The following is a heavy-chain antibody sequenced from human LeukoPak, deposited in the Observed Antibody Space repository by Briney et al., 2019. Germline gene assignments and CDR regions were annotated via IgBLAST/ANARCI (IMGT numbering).Heavy chain of an antibody. V-gene: IGHV3-74*01. CDR2: IKSDGGT. CDR1: GFTFSTYW. CDR3: ARSPSEIGGYYPEYFRH. J-gene: IGHJ1*01. Sequence: GGSLRLSCAASGFTFSTYWMHWVRQAPGKGLVWVSRIKSDGGTNYADSVKGRFTISRDNAKKTVSLQMNSLRPEDTGVYYCARSPSEIGGYYPEYFRHWGQGTLVTVSS. D-gene: IGHD3-22*01.